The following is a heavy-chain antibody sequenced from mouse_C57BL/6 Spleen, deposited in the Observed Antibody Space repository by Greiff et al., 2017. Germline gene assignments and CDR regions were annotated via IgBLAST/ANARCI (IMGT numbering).Heavy chain of an antibody. CDR3: ARGYYSNYDFDY. V-gene: IGHV1-4*01. J-gene: IGHJ2*01. D-gene: IGHD2-5*01. CDR2: INPSSGYT. Sequence: QVQLQQSGAELARPGASVKMSCKASGYTFTSYTMPWVKQRPGQGLEWIGYINPSSGYTKYNQKFKDKATLTADKSSSTAYMQLSSLTSEDSAVYYCARGYYSNYDFDYWGQGTTLTVSS. CDR1: GYTFTSYT.